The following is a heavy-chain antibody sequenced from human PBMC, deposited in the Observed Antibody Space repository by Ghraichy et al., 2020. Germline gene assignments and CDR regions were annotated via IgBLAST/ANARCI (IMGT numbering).Heavy chain of an antibody. V-gene: IGHV3-48*02. CDR3: ARGGGSIGRIFDY. CDR1: GFTFSTYS. D-gene: IGHD3-16*01. Sequence: GGSLRLSCAASGFTFSTYSINWVRQAPGKGLEWVSYISSSSSMIYYADSVKGRFTISRDNAKNSLFLQMNSLRDEDTAVYYCARGGGSIGRIFDYWGQATLVTVSS. J-gene: IGHJ4*02. CDR2: ISSSSSMI.